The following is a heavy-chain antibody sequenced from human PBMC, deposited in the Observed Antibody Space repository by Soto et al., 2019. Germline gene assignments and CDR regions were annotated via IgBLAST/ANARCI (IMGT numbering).Heavy chain of an antibody. CDR1: GYTFTSYA. J-gene: IGHJ5*02. CDR2: INAGSGNT. Sequence: QVQLVQSGAGVNKPGASVKVSCKASGYTFTSYAMHWVRQAPGQRLEWMGWINAGSGNTKYSQKFQGRVTITRDTSASTAYIQVSSLRSEDTAVYYCPRVTAPIQSFDPWGQGTLVTVSS. CDR3: PRVTAPIQSFDP. V-gene: IGHV1-3*01. D-gene: IGHD1-1*01.